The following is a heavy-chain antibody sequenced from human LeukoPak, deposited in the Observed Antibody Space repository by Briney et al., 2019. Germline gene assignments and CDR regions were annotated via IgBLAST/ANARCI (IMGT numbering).Heavy chain of an antibody. CDR1: GFTFSSYG. Sequence: GGSLRLSCAASGFTFSSYGMHWVRQAPGKGLEWVAFIRYDGSNKYYADSVKGRFTISRDNAKNSLYLQMNSLRAEDTAAYYCARGESSSWYFDAFDIWGQGTMVTVSS. CDR3: ARGESSSWYFDAFDI. CDR2: IRYDGSNK. D-gene: IGHD6-13*01. V-gene: IGHV3-30*02. J-gene: IGHJ3*02.